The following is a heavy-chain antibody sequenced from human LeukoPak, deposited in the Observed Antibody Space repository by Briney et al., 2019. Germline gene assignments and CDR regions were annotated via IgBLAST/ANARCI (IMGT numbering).Heavy chain of an antibody. V-gene: IGHV1-8*01. CDR3: ARGGSGLSPDYFDY. J-gene: IGHJ4*02. Sequence: ASVKVSCKASGYAFTSYDINWVRQATGQGLEWMGWMNPNSGDTGYAQKFQGRVTMTRSTSISTAYMELSSLRSDDTAVYYCARGGSGLSPDYFDYWGQGTLVTVSS. D-gene: IGHD3-10*01. CDR1: GYAFTSYD. CDR2: MNPNSGDT.